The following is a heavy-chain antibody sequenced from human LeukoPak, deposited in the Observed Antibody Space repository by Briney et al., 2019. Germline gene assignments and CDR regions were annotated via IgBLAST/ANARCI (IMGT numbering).Heavy chain of an antibody. J-gene: IGHJ4*02. CDR2: IYSGGST. V-gene: IGHV3-66*01. Sequence: PGGSLRLSCAASGFTVSSNYMSWVRQAPGKGLEWVSVIYSGGSTCYADSVKGRFTISRDNSKNTLYLQMNSLRAEDTAVYYCARGEYYDILTGYSPDFDYWGQGTLVTVSS. CDR3: ARGEYYDILTGYSPDFDY. D-gene: IGHD3-9*01. CDR1: GFTVSSNY.